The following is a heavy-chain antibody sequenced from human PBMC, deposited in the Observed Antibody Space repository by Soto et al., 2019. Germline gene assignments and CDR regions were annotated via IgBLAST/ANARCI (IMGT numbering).Heavy chain of an antibody. CDR2: IKQDGSEK. CDR1: GFTCSSYW. D-gene: IGHD2-2*01. J-gene: IGHJ4*02. CDR3: ARDPLVVPANTYFDY. V-gene: IGHV3-7*01. Sequence: PWGSLRLSCSASGFTCSSYWMTWFRQAPGKGLEWVANIKQDGSEKYYVDSVKGRFTISRDNAKNSLYLQMNSLRAEDSAVYYCARDPLVVPANTYFDYWGQGTPVTVSS.